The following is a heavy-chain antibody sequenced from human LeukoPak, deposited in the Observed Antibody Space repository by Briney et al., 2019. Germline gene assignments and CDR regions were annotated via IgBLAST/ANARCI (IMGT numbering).Heavy chain of an antibody. CDR1: GFTFSSFW. V-gene: IGHV3-74*01. J-gene: IGHJ4*02. Sequence: GGSLRLSCAASGFTFSSFWMHWVRQAPGKGLVWVSNINSDGSTTIYADSVRGRFTISRDNAKNTLYLQMNSLRAGDTAVYYCARGRPLEWLFGWGQGTLVTVSS. CDR3: ARGRPLEWLFG. D-gene: IGHD3-3*01. CDR2: INSDGSTT.